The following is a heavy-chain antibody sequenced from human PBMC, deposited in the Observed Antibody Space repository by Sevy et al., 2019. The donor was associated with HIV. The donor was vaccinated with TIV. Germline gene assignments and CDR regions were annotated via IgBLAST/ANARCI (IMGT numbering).Heavy chain of an antibody. CDR2: ISGSGGST. CDR1: GFTFSSYA. CDR3: AKDLGEGNDFWSGYYGY. J-gene: IGHJ4*02. Sequence: GESLKISCAASGFTFSSYAMSWVRQAPGKGLEWVSAISGSGGSTYYADSVKGRFTISRDNSKNTLYLQMNSLRAEDTAVYYCAKDLGEGNDFWSGYYGYWGQGTLVTVSS. V-gene: IGHV3-23*01. D-gene: IGHD3-3*01.